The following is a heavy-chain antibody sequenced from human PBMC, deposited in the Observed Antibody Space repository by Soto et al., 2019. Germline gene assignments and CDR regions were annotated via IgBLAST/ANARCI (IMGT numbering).Heavy chain of an antibody. D-gene: IGHD3-9*01. Sequence: GGSLRVSCAASGCTFSNAWMNWVRQAPGKGLEWVARIKSKTDGGTTDYAAPVKGRFTISRDDSKNTLFLQMNSLKTEDTAVYYCTTSILTGYFRWSIFDYWGQGNLVTVSS. V-gene: IGHV3-15*07. CDR3: TTSILTGYFRWSIFDY. CDR2: IKSKTDGGTT. J-gene: IGHJ4*02. CDR1: GCTFSNAW.